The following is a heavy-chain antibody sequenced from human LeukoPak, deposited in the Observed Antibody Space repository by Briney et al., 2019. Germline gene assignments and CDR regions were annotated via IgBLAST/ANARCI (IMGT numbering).Heavy chain of an antibody. D-gene: IGHD5-24*01. CDR1: GFPFSNCA. J-gene: IGHJ4*02. V-gene: IGHV3-23*01. CDR3: AVGKASLQYSVSFDY. Sequence: GGSLRLSCAASGFPFSNCAMSWVRQAAGQGLEWVSTITNSDSGGKTFYADSVKGRFTISRHNSKNTLYLQMNSLRAEDTAVYYCAVGKASLQYSVSFDYWGQGTLVTVSS. CDR2: ITNSDSGGKT.